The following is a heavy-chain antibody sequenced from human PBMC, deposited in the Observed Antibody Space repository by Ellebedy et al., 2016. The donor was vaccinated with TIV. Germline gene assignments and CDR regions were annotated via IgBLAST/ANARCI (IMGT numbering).Heavy chain of an antibody. CDR3: ARDLGFSPPGISSSSLNTTMVRPPIDY. Sequence: AASVKVSCKASGGTFSTHAFNWVRQAPGQGLEWLGRIIPIRGVENFAHKFQGRFPISAERSTSTAYMELKSLRSEDTAVYYCARDLGFSPPGISSSSLNTTMVRPPIDYWGQGTLVIVSS. CDR2: IIPIRGVE. CDR1: GGTFSTHA. D-gene: IGHD3-10*01. J-gene: IGHJ4*02. V-gene: IGHV1-69*04.